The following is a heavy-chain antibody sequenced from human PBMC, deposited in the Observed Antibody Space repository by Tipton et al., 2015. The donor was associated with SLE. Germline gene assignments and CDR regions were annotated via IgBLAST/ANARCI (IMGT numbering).Heavy chain of an antibody. CDR1: GGSISSKTYY. V-gene: IGHV4-39*01. D-gene: IGHD3-3*01. CDR2: IFYSGST. J-gene: IGHJ4*01. CDR3: ARAFTYDYWSADSGTPSLAYFDY. Sequence: TLSLTCTVSGGSISSKTYYWGWIRQPPGKGLEWIGSIFYSGSTYYNPSLKSRVTISLDTSKNQFSLRLSSVTAADTAVYFCARAFTYDYWSADSGTPSLAYFDYWGHGTLVTVSS.